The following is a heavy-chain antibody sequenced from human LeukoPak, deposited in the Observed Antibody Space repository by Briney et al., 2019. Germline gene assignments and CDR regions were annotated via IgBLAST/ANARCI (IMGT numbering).Heavy chain of an antibody. D-gene: IGHD5-12*01. CDR2: IYTSGST. V-gene: IGHV4-4*09. CDR3: ARLDATIHYYYYMDV. J-gene: IGHJ6*03. Sequence: PSETLSLTCTVSGGSISSYCWSWIRQPPGKGLEWIGYIYTSGSTNYNPSLKSRVTISVDTSKNQFSLKLSSVTAADTAVYYCARLDATIHYYYYMDVWGKGTTVTVSS. CDR1: GGSISSYC.